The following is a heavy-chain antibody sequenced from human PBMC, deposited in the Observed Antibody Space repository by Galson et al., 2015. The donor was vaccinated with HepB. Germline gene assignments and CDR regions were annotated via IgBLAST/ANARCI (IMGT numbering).Heavy chain of an antibody. J-gene: IGHJ3*02. Sequence: PALVKPTQTLTLTCTFSGFSLNTTGVAVGWIRQPPGKAREGLVFIFWEVGNGASPLRWGRLPIPRATTQNRGVLTMADMVPVDTATYYCAHRPQARANAFDIWGQGTMVTVS. CDR3: AHRPQARANAFDI. CDR2: IFWEVGN. V-gene: IGHV2-5*02. CDR1: GFSLNTTGVA.